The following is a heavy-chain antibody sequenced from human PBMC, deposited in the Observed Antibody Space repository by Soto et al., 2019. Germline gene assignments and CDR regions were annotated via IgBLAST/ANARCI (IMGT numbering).Heavy chain of an antibody. CDR1: GGSISSSSYY. D-gene: IGHD2-15*01. Sequence: QLQLQESGPGLVKPSETLSLTRTVSGGSISSSSYYWGWIRQPPGKGLEWIGSIYYSGSTYYNPSLKSRVTISVDTSKNQFSLKLSSVTAADTAVYYCARQSRYCSGGSCQGGYWGQGTLVTVSS. CDR2: IYYSGST. CDR3: ARQSRYCSGGSCQGGY. V-gene: IGHV4-39*01. J-gene: IGHJ4*02.